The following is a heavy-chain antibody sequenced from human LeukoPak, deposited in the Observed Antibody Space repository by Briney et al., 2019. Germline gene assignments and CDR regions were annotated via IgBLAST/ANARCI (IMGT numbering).Heavy chain of an antibody. V-gene: IGHV4-34*01. CDR3: ARRPYYYGMDV. J-gene: IGHJ6*02. D-gene: IGHD6-6*01. CDR1: GGSFSGYY. CDR2: INHSGST. Sequence: SETLSLTCAVYGGSFSGYYWSWIRQPPGKGLEWIGEINHSGSTNYNPSLKSRVTITVDTSKNQFSLKLSSVTAADTAVYYCARRPYYYGMDVWGQGTTVTVSS.